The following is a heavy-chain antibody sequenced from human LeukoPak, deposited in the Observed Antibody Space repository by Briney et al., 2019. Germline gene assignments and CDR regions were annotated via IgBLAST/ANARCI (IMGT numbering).Heavy chain of an antibody. D-gene: IGHD3-22*01. Sequence: PSGTLSLTCAVSGGSISSDNWWTWLRQPPGKGLEWIGQIYHSGSTNYSPSLKSRVTISVDKSKNNFSLKLSSVTAADTAIYYCARDLVDSGGYYFDYWGQGTLVTVSS. J-gene: IGHJ4*02. V-gene: IGHV4-4*02. CDR1: GGSISSDNW. CDR2: IYHSGST. CDR3: ARDLVDSGGYYFDY.